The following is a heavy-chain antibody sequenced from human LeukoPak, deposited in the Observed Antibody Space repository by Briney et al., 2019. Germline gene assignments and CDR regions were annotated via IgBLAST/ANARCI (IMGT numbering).Heavy chain of an antibody. CDR1: GFTFSSYS. CDR3: ARDGYYDSSDPFDY. Sequence: PGGSLRLSCAASGFTFSSYSMNWVRQAPGKGLEWVSSISSNNSYIYYADSVKGRFTISRDNAKNSLYLQMNSLRAEDTAVYYCARDGYYDSSDPFDYWGQGTLVTVSS. J-gene: IGHJ4*02. CDR2: ISSNNSYI. V-gene: IGHV3-21*01. D-gene: IGHD3-22*01.